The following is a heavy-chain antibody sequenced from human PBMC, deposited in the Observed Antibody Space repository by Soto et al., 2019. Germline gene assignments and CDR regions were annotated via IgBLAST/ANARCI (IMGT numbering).Heavy chain of an antibody. CDR1: AFSLSTSGLG. D-gene: IGHD2-21*01. CDR2: IYWDDDK. V-gene: IGHV2-5*02. CDR3: ARLVAAGITYYFDS. J-gene: IGHJ4*02. Sequence: QITLKESGPTLVKPTQTLTLTCTFSAFSLSTSGLGVGWIRQPPGKALEWLTFIYWDDDKRYSPSLKSRLTITQDTSKNQVVLTMTNMDPVDTATYYCARLVAAGITYYFDSWGQGTLVTVSS.